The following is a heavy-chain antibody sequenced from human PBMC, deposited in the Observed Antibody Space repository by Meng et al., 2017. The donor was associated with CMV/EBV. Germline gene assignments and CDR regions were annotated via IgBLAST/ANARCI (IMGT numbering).Heavy chain of an antibody. D-gene: IGHD3-3*01. V-gene: IGHV3-30*03. J-gene: IGHJ5*02. CDR1: GFTFSSYG. CDR3: ARAPRTGLEWLFLSSRWFDP. CDR2: ISNDGNNK. Sequence: GGSLKISCAASGFTFSSYGMHWVRQSPGKGLEWVAVISNDGNNKYYADSVKGRFTVSIDNSKNTLYLQMNSLRTEDTAVYYCARAPRTGLEWLFLSSRWFDPWGQGTLVTVSS.